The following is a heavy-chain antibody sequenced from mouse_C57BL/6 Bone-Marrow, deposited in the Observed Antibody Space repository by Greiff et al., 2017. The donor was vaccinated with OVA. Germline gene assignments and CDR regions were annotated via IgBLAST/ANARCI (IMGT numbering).Heavy chain of an antibody. D-gene: IGHD2-1*01. CDR2: ILPGSGST. CDR1: GYTFTGYW. CDR3: ASVPVYYGNYDYYAMDY. Sequence: QVHVKQSGAELMKPGASVKLSCKATGYTFTGYWIEWVKQRPGHGLEWIGEILPGSGSTNYNEKFKGKATFTADTSSNTAYMQLSSLTTEDSAIYSCASVPVYYGNYDYYAMDYWGQGTSLTVSS. V-gene: IGHV1-9*01. J-gene: IGHJ4*01.